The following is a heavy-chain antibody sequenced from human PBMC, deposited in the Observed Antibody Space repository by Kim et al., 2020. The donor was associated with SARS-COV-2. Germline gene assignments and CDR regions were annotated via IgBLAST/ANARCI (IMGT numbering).Heavy chain of an antibody. D-gene: IGHD6-19*01. CDR3: ARDQVAGTDSYFDY. CDR1: GFTFTNYA. CDR2: LSYGGTTK. V-gene: IGHV3-30*03. Sequence: GGSLRLSCAVSGFTFTNYAMHWVRQAPGKGLEWVAILSYGGTTKNYADSVKGRFTISRDNSKNTLYLQMDSLTPADTAVYYCARDQVAGTDSYFDYWGQ. J-gene: IGHJ4*02.